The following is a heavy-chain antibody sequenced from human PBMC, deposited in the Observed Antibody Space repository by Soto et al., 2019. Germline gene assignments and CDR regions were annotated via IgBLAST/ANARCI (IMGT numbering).Heavy chain of an antibody. CDR2: FYYIGNT. J-gene: IGHJ5*02. CDR1: GGSLTSYY. CDR3: ARVFSFLWFGGPPPPNWFDP. Sequence: SETLSLTCSVSGGSLTSYYWSWIRQPPGKGLEWIGYFYYIGNTHYNPSLKSRVTISADTSKNQFSLRLSSVTAADTAVYYCARVFSFLWFGGPPPPNWFDPWGQGTLVTVSS. D-gene: IGHD3-10*01. V-gene: IGHV4-59*12.